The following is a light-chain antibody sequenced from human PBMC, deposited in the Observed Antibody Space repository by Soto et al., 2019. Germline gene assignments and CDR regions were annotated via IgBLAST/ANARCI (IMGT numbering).Light chain of an antibody. V-gene: IGKV3-11*01. CDR1: QSVSSY. J-gene: IGKJ4*01. CDR2: DAS. CDR3: PQRSNWLT. Sequence: EIVLTQSPATLSLSPGERATLSCRASQSVSSYLAWYQQKPGQAPRLLIYDASNRATGIPGRFSGSGSGTDFTLTISSLEPEDFAVYYCPQRSNWLTFGGGTKVEIK.